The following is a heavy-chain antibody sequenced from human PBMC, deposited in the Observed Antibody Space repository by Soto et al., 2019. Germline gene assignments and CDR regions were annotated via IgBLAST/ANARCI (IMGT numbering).Heavy chain of an antibody. D-gene: IGHD1-1*01. V-gene: IGHV1-2*04. CDR2: INPNSGGT. J-gene: IGHJ6*02. CDR1: GYTFTGYY. CDR3: ATTEASISTYRDYYYHSGLHV. Sequence: ASVKVSCKASGYTFTGYYMHWVRQAPGQGLEWMGWINPNSGGTNYAQKFQGWVTMTRDTSISTAYMELSSLRSDDTAIYFCATTEASISTYRDYYYHSGLHVWGQGTPVTVSS.